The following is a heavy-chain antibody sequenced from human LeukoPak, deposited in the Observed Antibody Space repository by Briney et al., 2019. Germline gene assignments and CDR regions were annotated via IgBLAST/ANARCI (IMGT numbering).Heavy chain of an antibody. CDR1: GYTFTGYL. D-gene: IGHD5-12*01. CDR2: INPNIGGT. J-gene: IGHJ4*02. CDR3: ARDFGRYSGYDFDF. Sequence: ASGRVSCKPSGYTFTGYLMHWMRQAPGQGLEWRAWINPNIGGTNYAPKFQGRVTLTRDTSITTAYMELSRLRSDDTAVYYCARDFGRYSGYDFDFWGQGALVTVSS. V-gene: IGHV1-2*02.